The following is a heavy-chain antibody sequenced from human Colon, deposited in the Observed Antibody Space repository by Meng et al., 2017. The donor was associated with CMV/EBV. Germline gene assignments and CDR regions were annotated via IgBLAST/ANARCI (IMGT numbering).Heavy chain of an antibody. J-gene: IGHJ5*02. CDR2: IYYTGST. Sequence: GGAMSSGGSYWSWIRQLPGKGLEWIGYIYYTGSTYYNPSLKSRVTISLDTSKNQFSLKMTSVTAADAAVYHCVRSLRDQDILGWFDPWGPGTLVTVSS. CDR3: VRSLRDQDILGWFDP. V-gene: IGHV4-31*02. CDR1: GGAMSSGGSY. D-gene: IGHD3-9*01.